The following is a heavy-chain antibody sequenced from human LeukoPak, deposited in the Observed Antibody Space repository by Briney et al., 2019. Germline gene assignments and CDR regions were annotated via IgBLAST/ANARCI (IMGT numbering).Heavy chain of an antibody. CDR3: ARPVGLAAALDY. CDR2: ISYDGSNK. D-gene: IGHD6-13*01. V-gene: IGHV3-30-3*01. CDR1: GFTFSSYA. J-gene: IGHJ4*02. Sequence: GGSLRLSCAASGFTFSSYAMHWVRQAPGKGLEWVAVISYDGSNKYYADSVKGRSTISRDNSKNTLYLQMNSLRAEDTAVYYCARPVGLAAALDYWGQGTLVTVSS.